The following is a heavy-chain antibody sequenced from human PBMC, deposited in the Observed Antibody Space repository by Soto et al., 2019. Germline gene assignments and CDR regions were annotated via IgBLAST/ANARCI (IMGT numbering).Heavy chain of an antibody. D-gene: IGHD3-9*01. CDR1: GYTFTGYY. Sequence: ASVKVSCKASGYTFTGYYMHWVRQAPGQGLEWMGWINPNNGGTNYAQKLQGWVTMTTDTSMSTAYMELRSLRSDDTAVYYCARDEAERYFDWPASPDDAFDIWGQGTMVTVSS. V-gene: IGHV1-2*04. CDR3: ARDEAERYFDWPASPDDAFDI. J-gene: IGHJ3*02. CDR2: INPNNGGT.